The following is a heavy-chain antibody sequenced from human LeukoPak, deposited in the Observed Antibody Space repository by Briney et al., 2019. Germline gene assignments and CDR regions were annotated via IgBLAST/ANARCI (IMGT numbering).Heavy chain of an antibody. Sequence: GGSLRLSCAASRFTFISYGMSWVRQAPGKGLEWVSVISGSGGSTDYADSVKGRFNISRDNAKNTLYLQMNSLRAEDTAVYYCATSRGSWPDYFDYWGQGTLVTVSS. D-gene: IGHD6-13*01. J-gene: IGHJ4*02. V-gene: IGHV3-23*01. CDR2: ISGSGGST. CDR1: RFTFISYG. CDR3: ATSRGSWPDYFDY.